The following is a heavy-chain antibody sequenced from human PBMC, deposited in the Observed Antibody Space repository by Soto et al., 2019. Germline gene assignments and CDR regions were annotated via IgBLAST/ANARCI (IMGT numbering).Heavy chain of an antibody. V-gene: IGHV3-74*01. CDR1: GFTINSYW. CDR3: VRDSHGDY. CDR2: IDGDVSTDGHTI. Sequence: EVQLVESGGGLVQPGGSLRISCAASGFTINSYWMHWVRQAPGKGLVWVSRIDGDVSTDGHTIDYADSVRGRFTISRDNAKNTLYLQMTSLRAEDTGVYYCVRDSHGDYWGQGTLVTVSS. J-gene: IGHJ4*02.